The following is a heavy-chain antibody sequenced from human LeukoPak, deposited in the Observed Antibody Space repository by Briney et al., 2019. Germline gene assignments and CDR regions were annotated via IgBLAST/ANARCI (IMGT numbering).Heavy chain of an antibody. CDR1: GYTFTGYY. D-gene: IGHD3-22*01. J-gene: IGHJ4*02. Sequence: GASVKVSCKASGYTFTGYYMHWVRQAPGQGLEWMGWINPNSGGTNYAQKFQGRVTMTRDTSISTAYMELSRLRSDDTAVYYCARSDLIYYDSSGYYPIXYWGQGTLVXXXS. CDR2: INPNSGGT. V-gene: IGHV1-2*02. CDR3: ARSDLIYYDSSGYYPIXY.